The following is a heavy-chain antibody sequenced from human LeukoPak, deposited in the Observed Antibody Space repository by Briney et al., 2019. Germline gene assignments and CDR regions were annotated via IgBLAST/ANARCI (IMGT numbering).Heavy chain of an antibody. CDR3: ARGPGYYYYYYMDV. CDR1: GGSISSYY. Sequence: SETLSLTCTVSGGSISSYYWSWIRQPAGKGLEWIGRIYTSGSTNYNLSLKSRVTMSVDTSKNQFSLKLSSVTAADTAVYYCARGPGYYYYYYMDVWGKGTTVTVSS. J-gene: IGHJ6*03. V-gene: IGHV4-4*07. CDR2: IYTSGST.